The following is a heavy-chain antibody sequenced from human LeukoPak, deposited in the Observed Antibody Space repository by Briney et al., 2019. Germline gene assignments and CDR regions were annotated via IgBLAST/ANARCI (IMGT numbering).Heavy chain of an antibody. CDR3: ARGLKAGYYYYYTDV. D-gene: IGHD2-2*03. J-gene: IGHJ6*03. CDR1: GGSISSYY. Sequence: SETLSLTCTVSGGSISSYYWSWIRQPPGKGLEWIGYIYYSGSTNYNPSLKSRVTISVDTSKNQFSLKLSSVTAADTAVYYCARGLKAGYYYYYTDVWGKGTTVTISS. CDR2: IYYSGST. V-gene: IGHV4-59*01.